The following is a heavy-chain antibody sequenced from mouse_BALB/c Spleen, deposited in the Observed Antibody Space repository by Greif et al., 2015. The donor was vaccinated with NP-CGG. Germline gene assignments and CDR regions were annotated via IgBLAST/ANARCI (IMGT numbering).Heavy chain of an antibody. V-gene: IGHV1-7*01. CDR3: AIYGNDY. D-gene: IGHD2-1*01. Sequence: QVQLQQSGAELAKPGASVKMSCKASGYTFTSYWMHWVKQRPGQGLEWIGYINPSTGYTEYNQKFKDKATLTADKSSSTAYMQLSSLTSEDSAVYYCAIYGNDYWGQGTTLTVSS. CDR2: INPSTGYT. CDR1: GYTFTSYW. J-gene: IGHJ2*01.